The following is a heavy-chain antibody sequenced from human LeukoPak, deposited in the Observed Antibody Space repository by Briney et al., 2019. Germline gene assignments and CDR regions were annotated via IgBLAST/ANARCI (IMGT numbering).Heavy chain of an antibody. V-gene: IGHV1-18*01. CDR3: ARDLGIAVAGTVVDY. CDR1: GYTFTSYG. CDR2: ISAYNGNT. Sequence: GASVKVSSKASGYTFTSYGISWVRQAPGQGLEWMGWISAYNGNTNYAQKLQGRVTMTTDTSTSTAYMELRSLRSDDTAVYYCARDLGIAVAGTVVDYWGQGTLVTVSS. D-gene: IGHD6-19*01. J-gene: IGHJ4*02.